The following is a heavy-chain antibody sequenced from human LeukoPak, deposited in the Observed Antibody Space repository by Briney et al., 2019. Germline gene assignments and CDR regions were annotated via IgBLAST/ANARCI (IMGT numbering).Heavy chain of an antibody. CDR1: GFTFSSFS. CDR3: ARGFTCGGDCYSYYFDY. V-gene: IGHV3-21*01. D-gene: IGHD2-21*02. CDR2: ISSSSGYI. J-gene: IGHJ4*02. Sequence: GGSLRLSCAASGFTFSSFSMNWVRQAPGKGLEWVSSISSSSGYIYYADSVKGRFTISRDNAKNSLYLQMNSLRAEDTAVYYCARGFTCGGDCYSYYFDYWGQGTLVTVSS.